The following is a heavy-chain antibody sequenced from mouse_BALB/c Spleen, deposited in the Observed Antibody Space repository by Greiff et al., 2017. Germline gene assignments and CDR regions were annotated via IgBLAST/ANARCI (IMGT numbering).Heavy chain of an antibody. J-gene: IGHJ3*01. Sequence: EVKVEESGPGLVKPSQSLSLTCTVTGYSITSDYAWNWRRQFPGNKLEWMGYISYSGSTSYNPSLKSRISITRDTSKNQFFLQLNSVTTEDTATYYCERGYYGAWFAYWGQGTVVTVSA. CDR1: GYSITSDYA. CDR3: ERGYYGAWFAY. CDR2: ISYSGST. D-gene: IGHD1-1*01. V-gene: IGHV3-2*02.